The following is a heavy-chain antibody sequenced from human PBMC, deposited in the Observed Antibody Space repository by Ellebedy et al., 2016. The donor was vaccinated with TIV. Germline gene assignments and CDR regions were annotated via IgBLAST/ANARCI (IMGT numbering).Heavy chain of an antibody. Sequence: GESLKISCATSGFTFDNFAMRWFRQAPGKGLEWVSAITGSGDRTFYADSVKGRFTVSRDTSKNTLYLQMNSLRAEDTAIYFCARGRSGTYIHHAFDCWGQGTLVTVSS. CDR2: ITGSGDRT. V-gene: IGHV3-23*01. CDR3: ARGRSGTYIHHAFDC. J-gene: IGHJ4*02. D-gene: IGHD1-14*01. CDR1: GFTFDNFA.